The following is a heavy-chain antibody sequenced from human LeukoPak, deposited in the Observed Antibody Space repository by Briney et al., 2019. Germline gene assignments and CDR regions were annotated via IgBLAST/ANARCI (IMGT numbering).Heavy chain of an antibody. J-gene: IGHJ4*02. CDR1: GYTFISYG. CDR2: ISAYNGNT. Sequence: ASVKVSCKASGYTFISYGISWVRQAPGQGLEWMGWISAYNGNTNYAQRLQGRVTMTTDTSTSTAYMELRSLRSDDTAVYYCARDINSGSYSGFDYWGQGTLVTVSS. V-gene: IGHV1-18*01. CDR3: ARDINSGSYSGFDY. D-gene: IGHD1-26*01.